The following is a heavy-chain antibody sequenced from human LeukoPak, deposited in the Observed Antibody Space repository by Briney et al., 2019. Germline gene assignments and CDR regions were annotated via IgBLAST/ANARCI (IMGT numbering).Heavy chain of an antibody. Sequence: GGSLRLSCAASGFTFSSYWMHWVRQAPGKGVVWVSRFNIDGISTISAASVNGLFTLSRDNANNPLYLQMTSLRADDTAVYYCARGTTSFYYYYGMDVWGQGTTVTVSS. CDR1: GFTFSSYW. CDR2: FNIDGIST. J-gene: IGHJ6*02. V-gene: IGHV3-74*01. CDR3: ARGTTSFYYYYGMDV. D-gene: IGHD1-7*01.